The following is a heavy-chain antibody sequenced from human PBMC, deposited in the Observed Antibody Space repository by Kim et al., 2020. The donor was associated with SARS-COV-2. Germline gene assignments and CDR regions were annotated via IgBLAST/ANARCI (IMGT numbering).Heavy chain of an antibody. V-gene: IGHV3-30*18. CDR2: ISYDGSTK. CDR3: AKVYSSSAEGWFDP. J-gene: IGHJ5*02. Sequence: GGSLRLSCAASGFTFSSYGMHWVRQAPGKGLEWVAVISYDGSTKYYADSVKGRFTISRDNSKNTLYLQMNSLRAEDTAVYYCAKVYSSSAEGWFDPWVQG. CDR1: GFTFSSYG. D-gene: IGHD6-6*01.